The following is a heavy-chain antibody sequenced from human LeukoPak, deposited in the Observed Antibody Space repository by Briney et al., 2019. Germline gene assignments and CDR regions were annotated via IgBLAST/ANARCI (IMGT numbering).Heavy chain of an antibody. D-gene: IGHD3-22*01. CDR2: IYYSGST. CDR3: ARDSGTTYYSDSGGHSRSWDHNWFDL. J-gene: IGHJ5*02. CDR1: GGSISSYY. V-gene: IGHV4-59*12. Sequence: SETLSLTCTVSGGSISSYYWSWIRQPPGKGLEWIGYIYYSGSTNYNPSLKSRVTISVDTSKNQFSLKLSSVTAADTAVYYCARDSGTTYYSDSGGHSRSWDHNWFDLWGQGTLVTVSS.